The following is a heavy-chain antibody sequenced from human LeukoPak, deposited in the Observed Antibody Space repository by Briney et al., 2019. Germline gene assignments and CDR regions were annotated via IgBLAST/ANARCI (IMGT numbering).Heavy chain of an antibody. CDR1: GGSISSYY. D-gene: IGHD3-3*01. CDR2: IYYSGST. V-gene: IGHV4-59*01. CDR3: ARIHTTKEHDFWSGYQASNWFDP. J-gene: IGHJ5*02. Sequence: PSETLSLTCTVSGGSISSYYWSWIRQPPGKGLEWIGYIYYSGSTNYNPSLKSRVTISVDTSKNQFSLKLSSVTAADTAVYYCARIHTTKEHDFWSGYQASNWFDPWGQGTLVTVSS.